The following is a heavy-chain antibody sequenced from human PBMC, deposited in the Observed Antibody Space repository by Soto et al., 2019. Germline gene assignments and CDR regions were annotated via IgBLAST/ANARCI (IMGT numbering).Heavy chain of an antibody. V-gene: IGHV5-51*01. CDR3: ARLIAAAASGNLYYYYGMDV. D-gene: IGHD6-13*01. CDR1: GYSFTSYW. CDR2: IYPGDSDT. J-gene: IGHJ6*02. Sequence: GESLKISCKGSGYSFTSYWIGWVRQMPGKGLEWMGIIYPGDSDTRYSPSFQGQVTISADKSISTAYLQWSSLKASDTAMYYCARLIAAAASGNLYYYYGMDVWGQGTTVTVSS.